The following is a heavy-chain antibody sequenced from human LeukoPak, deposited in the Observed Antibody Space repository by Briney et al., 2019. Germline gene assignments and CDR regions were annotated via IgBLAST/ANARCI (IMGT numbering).Heavy chain of an antibody. CDR2: INTNTGDP. J-gene: IGHJ4*02. CDR3: ARDFAYSRLDS. D-gene: IGHD6-13*01. V-gene: IGHV7-4-1*01. CDR1: GYTFTSYA. Sequence: ASVKVSCTASGYTFTSYAMNWVRQAPGQGLEWMGWINTNTGDPTYAQGFTGRFVFSLDTSVSTAYLQICSLKAEDTAVYYCARDFAYSRLDSWGQGTLVTVSS.